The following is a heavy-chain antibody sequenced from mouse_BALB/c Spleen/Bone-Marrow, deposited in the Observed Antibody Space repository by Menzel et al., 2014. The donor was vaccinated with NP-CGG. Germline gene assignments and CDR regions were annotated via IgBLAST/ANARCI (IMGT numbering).Heavy chain of an antibody. D-gene: IGHD1-3*01. V-gene: IGHV1-69*02. CDR3: ARGGDNYAWFPY. Sequence: AQLQQSGAEFVKPGASVKLSCKASGYTFTTYWMHWVKQRPGQGLEWIGQIDPSDSYTNYSQKFKGKATLTVDKSSSTAYMQLSSLSSEDSAVYYCARGGDNYAWFPYWGQGTLVTVSA. CDR2: IDPSDSYT. J-gene: IGHJ3*01. CDR1: GYTFTTYW.